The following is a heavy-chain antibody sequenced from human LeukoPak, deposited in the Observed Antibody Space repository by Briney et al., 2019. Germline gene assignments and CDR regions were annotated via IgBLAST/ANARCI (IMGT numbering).Heavy chain of an antibody. CDR3: ARDLDGTYHHFDY. CDR2: ISSSSSNI. D-gene: IGHD1-1*01. V-gene: IGHV3-21*01. Sequence: GGSLRLSCAASGFTFSSYTMNWVRQAPGKGLEWVSSISSSSSNIYYADSVKGRFTVSRDNAKNSLYLQMNSLRAEDTAVYYCARDLDGTYHHFDYWGQGTLVTVSS. CDR1: GFTFSSYT. J-gene: IGHJ4*02.